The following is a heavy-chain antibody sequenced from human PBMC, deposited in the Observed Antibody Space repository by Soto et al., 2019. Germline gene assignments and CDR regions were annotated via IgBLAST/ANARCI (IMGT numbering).Heavy chain of an antibody. J-gene: IGHJ4*02. CDR3: ARESPSAQWLPTRYFDY. D-gene: IGHD6-19*01. Sequence: EVQLVESGGDLVQPGGSLRLSCAASRFTFSDYSMNWVRQAPGKGLEWVSYISGGGETIYYADSVRGRFTISRDNAKHSLLLQMNSLREEDTAVYYCARESPSAQWLPTRYFDYWGQGTLVTVSA. CDR2: ISGGGETI. CDR1: RFTFSDYS. V-gene: IGHV3-48*02.